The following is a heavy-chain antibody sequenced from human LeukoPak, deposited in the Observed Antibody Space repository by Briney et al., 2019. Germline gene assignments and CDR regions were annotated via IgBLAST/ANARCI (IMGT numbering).Heavy chain of an antibody. CDR1: GFTFSSYE. CDR2: ISSSGSTI. J-gene: IGHJ6*04. CDR3: AELGITMIGGV. Sequence: AGGSLRLSCAASGFTFSSYEMNWVRQAPGKGLEWVSYISSSGSTIYYADSVKGRFPISRDNAKNSLYLQMNSLRAEDTAVYYCAELGITMIGGVWGKGTTVTISS. D-gene: IGHD3-10*02. V-gene: IGHV3-48*03.